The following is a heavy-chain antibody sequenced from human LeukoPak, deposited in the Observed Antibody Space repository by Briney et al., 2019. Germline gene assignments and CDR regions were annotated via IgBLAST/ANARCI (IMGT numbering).Heavy chain of an antibody. CDR3: ARELSGYHNWFDP. Sequence: GASVKVSCKASGYTFTSYYMHWVRQAPGQGLEWMGWINPNSGGTNYAQKFQGRVTMTRDTSISTAYMELSRLRSDDTAVYYCARELSGYHNWFDPWGQGTLVTVSS. CDR2: INPNSGGT. D-gene: IGHD5-12*01. J-gene: IGHJ5*02. CDR1: GYTFTSYY. V-gene: IGHV1-2*02.